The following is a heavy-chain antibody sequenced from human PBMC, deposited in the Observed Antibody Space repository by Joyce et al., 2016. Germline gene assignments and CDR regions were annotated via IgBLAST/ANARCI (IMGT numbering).Heavy chain of an antibody. J-gene: IGHJ6*03. CDR2: ISGSGGSI. CDR3: AKVAEGSAVYFYYMDV. D-gene: IGHD6-6*01. CDR1: GFTFSSYD. Sequence: EVQLLESGGGLVQPAGSLRLSCAASGFTFSSYDMSWVRQAPGKGVEWFSFISGSGGSIYDADSVKGRFTFSRDNSKSTLYLQMNSLRAEDTAVYYCAKVAEGSAVYFYYMDVWGKGTTVTVSS. V-gene: IGHV3-23*01.